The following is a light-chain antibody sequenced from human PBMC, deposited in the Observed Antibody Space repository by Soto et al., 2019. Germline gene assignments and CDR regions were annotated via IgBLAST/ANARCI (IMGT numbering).Light chain of an antibody. Sequence: QSALTQPASVSGSPGQSITISCTGTSSDVGGYNYVSWYQQHPGKAPKHMIYEVSNRPSGVSNPFSGSKSGNTASLTISGLQAEDEADYYCSSYTSSSTLAVVFGGGTKVTVL. J-gene: IGLJ2*01. V-gene: IGLV2-14*01. CDR2: EVS. CDR3: SSYTSSSTLAVV. CDR1: SSDVGGYNY.